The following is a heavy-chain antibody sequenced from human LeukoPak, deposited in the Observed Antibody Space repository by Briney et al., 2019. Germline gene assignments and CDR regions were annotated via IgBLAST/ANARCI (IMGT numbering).Heavy chain of an antibody. CDR1: VFTFSSYG. Sequence: GGSLRLSCAASVFTFSSYGMHWVRQAPGKGLEWVAAISYDGSNRYYADSVKGRFTISRDISKKTLYLQMNSLITEDTAVYHCARDDCTTTTCYGAWGQGTQVTVSS. V-gene: IGHV3-30*03. CDR2: ISYDGSNR. D-gene: IGHD2-2*01. J-gene: IGHJ4*02. CDR3: ARDDCTTTTCYGA.